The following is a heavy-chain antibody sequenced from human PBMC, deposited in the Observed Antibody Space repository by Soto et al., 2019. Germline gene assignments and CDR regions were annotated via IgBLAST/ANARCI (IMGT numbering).Heavy chain of an antibody. CDR3: ERVFGFGGMDV. J-gene: IGHJ6*02. CDR2: MYHSGST. CDR1: GGSISSGGYS. Sequence: SETLSLTCAVSGGSISSGGYSWSWIRQPPGKGLEWIGYMYHSGSTYYNPSLKSRVTISVDTSKNQFSLKLSSVTAADTAVYYYERVFGFGGMDVWDQGPTVTVS. V-gene: IGHV4-30-2*05. D-gene: IGHD3-10*01.